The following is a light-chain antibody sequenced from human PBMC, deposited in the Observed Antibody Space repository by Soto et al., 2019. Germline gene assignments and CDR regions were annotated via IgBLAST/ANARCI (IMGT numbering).Light chain of an antibody. CDR3: QQLNSHPPVT. Sequence: DLQLTQSPSFLSASVGDRVTITCRASQGISSYLAWYQQKPGKAPKLLSYAASTWQSGVPSRFSGSGSGTEFTLTISSLQPEDCATYYCQQLNSHPPVTFGQGTRLEIK. J-gene: IGKJ5*01. CDR1: QGISSY. V-gene: IGKV1-9*01. CDR2: AAS.